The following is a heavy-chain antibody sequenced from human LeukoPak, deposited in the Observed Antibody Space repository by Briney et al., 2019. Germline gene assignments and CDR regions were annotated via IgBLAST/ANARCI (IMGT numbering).Heavy chain of an antibody. D-gene: IGHD6-13*01. CDR1: GGPFSGYY. CDR3: ATTGRSGIAAAGTRYFQH. CDR2: INHSGST. Sequence: PSETLSLTCAVYGGPFSGYYWSWIRQPPGKGLEWIGEINHSGSTNYNPSLKSRVTISVDTSKNQFSLKLSSVTAADTAVYYCATTGRSGIAAAGTRYFQHWGQGTLVTVSS. V-gene: IGHV4-34*01. J-gene: IGHJ1*01.